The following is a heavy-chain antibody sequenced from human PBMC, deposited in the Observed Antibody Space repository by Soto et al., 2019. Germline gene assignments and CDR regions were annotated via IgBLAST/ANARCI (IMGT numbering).Heavy chain of an antibody. Sequence: EVQLVESGGGLVQPGGSLRLSCAASGFTFSRYWMSWVRQAPGKGLEWVASIKQDGSATYFVDSVNGRFTISRDNAKNAVYLQMNSLRAEDTAVYYRARYYDFWSDLPYFANRGQGALVTVSS. J-gene: IGHJ4*02. CDR1: GFTFSRYW. V-gene: IGHV3-7*01. CDR3: ARYYDFWSDLPYFAN. CDR2: IKQDGSAT. D-gene: IGHD3-3*01.